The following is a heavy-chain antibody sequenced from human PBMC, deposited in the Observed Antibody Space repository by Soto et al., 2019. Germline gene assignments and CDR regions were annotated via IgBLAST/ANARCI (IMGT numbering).Heavy chain of an antibody. CDR2: ASYDGSET. V-gene: IGHV3-30*03. J-gene: IGHJ4*02. CDR3: VRDSGWPILNFDS. Sequence: GGSLRLSCAASGFDFRSYGIHWVRQAPGRGLEWVAAASYDGSETYYADSAKGRFTVSKEISKNTAFLQMNALRHEDTAVYFCVRDSGWPILNFDSWGQGTLVTVSS. CDR1: GFDFRSYG. D-gene: IGHD3-10*01.